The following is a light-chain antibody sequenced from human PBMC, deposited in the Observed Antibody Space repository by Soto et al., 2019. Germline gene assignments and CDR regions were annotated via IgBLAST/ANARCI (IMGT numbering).Light chain of an antibody. J-gene: IGLJ1*01. CDR1: SSDIGTYDY. Sequence: QSALTQPASVSGSPGQSITISCTGTSSDIGTYDYVSWYQQYPGKAPKLMIYEVTNRPSGVPDRFSGSKSSNTASLTVSGLQAEDEADYYCSSYAGSNNFVFGTGTKLTVL. CDR2: EVT. CDR3: SSYAGSNNFV. V-gene: IGLV2-8*01.